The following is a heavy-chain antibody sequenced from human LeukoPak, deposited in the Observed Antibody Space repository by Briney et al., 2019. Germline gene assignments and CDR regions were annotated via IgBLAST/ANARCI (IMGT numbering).Heavy chain of an antibody. J-gene: IGHJ3*02. D-gene: IGHD4-17*01. CDR1: GRSGSSNDYY. Sequence: TSETLSLTCAVYGRSGSSNDYYWNWIRQSPGKGLEWIGEINHSGGTHYHPSLKSRVTISVDTSKNQFSLRLRSVTAADTAVYYCASLMTTVTYDVFDIWGQGTIVTVSS. CDR3: ASLMTTVTYDVFDI. V-gene: IGHV4-34*01. CDR2: INHSGGT.